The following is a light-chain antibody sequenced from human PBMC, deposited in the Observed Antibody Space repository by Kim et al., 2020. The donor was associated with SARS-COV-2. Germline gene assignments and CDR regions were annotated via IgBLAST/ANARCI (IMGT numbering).Light chain of an antibody. CDR2: AAS. CDR1: QGISSY. J-gene: IGKJ1*01. Sequence: AIRMTQSPSSFSASTGDRVTITCRASQGISSYLAWYQQKPGKAPKLLIYAASTLQSGVPSRFSGSGSGTDFTLTISRLQSEDSATYYCQQYYSYPLTFGQGTKVDIK. V-gene: IGKV1-8*01. CDR3: QQYYSYPLT.